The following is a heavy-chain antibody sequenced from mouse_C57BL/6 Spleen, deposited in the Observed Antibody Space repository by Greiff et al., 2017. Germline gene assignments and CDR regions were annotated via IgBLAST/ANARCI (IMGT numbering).Heavy chain of an antibody. D-gene: IGHD2-3*01. CDR3: ARNGQKKDDGYFLYAMDD. Sequence: QVQLQQPGAELVKPGASVTLSCKASGYTFTSYWMHWVKQRPGQGLEWIGMIHPNSGSTNYNEKFKSKATLTVDKSSSTAYMQLSSLTSEDSAVYYCARNGQKKDDGYFLYAMDDWGQGTSVTVSS. V-gene: IGHV1-64*01. CDR2: IHPNSGST. J-gene: IGHJ4*01. CDR1: GYTFTSYW.